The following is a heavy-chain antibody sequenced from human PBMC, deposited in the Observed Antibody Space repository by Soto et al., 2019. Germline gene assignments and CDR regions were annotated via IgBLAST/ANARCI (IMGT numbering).Heavy chain of an antibody. CDR1: GFNFKNYG. V-gene: IGHV3-23*01. CDR3: AKSTAATTLNWFDP. D-gene: IGHD5-12*01. Sequence: PGGSLRLSCAASGFNFKNYGVNWVRQAPGKGLEWVAGISGSGDSTYYGDSVKGRFTISRDNSLHTVYLQMDGLRADDTAIYYCAKSTAATTLNWFDPWGQGSLVTVYS. CDR2: ISGSGDST. J-gene: IGHJ5*02.